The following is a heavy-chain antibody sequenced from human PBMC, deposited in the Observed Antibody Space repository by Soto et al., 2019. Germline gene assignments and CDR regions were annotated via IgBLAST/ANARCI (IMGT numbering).Heavy chain of an antibody. CDR2: IIPILGIA. V-gene: IGHV1-69*08. CDR1: GGTFSSYT. CDR3: ARDRGDSSSWWDY. D-gene: IGHD6-13*01. Sequence: QVQLVQSGAAVKKPGSSVKVSCKASGGTFSSYTISWVRQAPGQGLEWMGRIIPILGIANYAQKFQGRVTITADKSTSTAYMELSSLRSEDTAVYYCARDRGDSSSWWDYWGQGTLVTVSS. J-gene: IGHJ4*02.